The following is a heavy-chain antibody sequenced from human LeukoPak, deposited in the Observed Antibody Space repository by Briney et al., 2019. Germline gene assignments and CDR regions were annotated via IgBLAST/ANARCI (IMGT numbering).Heavy chain of an antibody. Sequence: SETLSLTCTVSGGSISSYYWSWIRQPPGKGLEWIGYIYYSGSTNYNPSLKSRVTISVDTSKNQFSLKLSSVTVADTAVYYCARGDYYDSSGPNFDYWGQGTLVTVSS. V-gene: IGHV4-59*01. CDR1: GGSISSYY. J-gene: IGHJ4*02. D-gene: IGHD3-22*01. CDR2: IYYSGST. CDR3: ARGDYYDSSGPNFDY.